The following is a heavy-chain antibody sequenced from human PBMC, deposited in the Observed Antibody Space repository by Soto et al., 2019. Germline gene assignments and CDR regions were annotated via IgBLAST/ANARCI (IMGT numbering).Heavy chain of an antibody. CDR3: TILPYYDFWSGYYGMDV. CDR1: GFTFSNAW. J-gene: IGHJ6*02. CDR2: IKSKNDGGTT. D-gene: IGHD3-3*01. Sequence: GGSLRLSCAASGFTFSNAWMSWVRQAPGKGLEWVGRIKSKNDGGTTDYAATVKGRFTISRVDSKNTLYLQMNSLKTEDTAIYYCTILPYYDFWSGYYGMDVWGQGTTVTVSS. V-gene: IGHV3-15*01.